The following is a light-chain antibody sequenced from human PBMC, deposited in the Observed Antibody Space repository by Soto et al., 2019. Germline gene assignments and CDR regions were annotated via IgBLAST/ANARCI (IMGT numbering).Light chain of an antibody. CDR1: QGISSW. CDR2: AAS. J-gene: IGKJ4*01. CDR3: QQANSFPLT. Sequence: DIPMTQSPSSVSASVGYRVTITCRASQGISSWLAWYQQKPGTAPNLLISAASSLQSGVPSRFSGSGSGTDFTLIISNLQPEDFAIYYCQQANSFPLTFGGGTKVEIK. V-gene: IGKV1-12*01.